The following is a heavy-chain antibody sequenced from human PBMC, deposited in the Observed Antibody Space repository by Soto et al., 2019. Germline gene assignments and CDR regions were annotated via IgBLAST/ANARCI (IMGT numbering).Heavy chain of an antibody. CDR1: GGTFSSYA. CDR2: IIPIFGTA. CDR3: AYTQLGYCSSTSCYMPSSSSPWDYYYGMDV. V-gene: IGHV1-69*13. J-gene: IGHJ6*02. Sequence: SVKVSCKASGGTFSSYAISWVRQAPGQGLELMGGIIPIFGTANYAQRFQGRVTITADESTSTAYMELSSLRSEDTAVYYCAYTQLGYCSSTSCYMPSSSSPWDYYYGMDVWGQGTTVTVSS. D-gene: IGHD2-2*02.